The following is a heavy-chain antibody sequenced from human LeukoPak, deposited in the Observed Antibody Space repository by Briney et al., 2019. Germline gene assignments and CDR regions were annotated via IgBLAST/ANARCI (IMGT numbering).Heavy chain of an antibody. CDR2: MSGNGGST. J-gene: IGHJ4*02. D-gene: IGHD6-19*01. V-gene: IGHV3-23*01. CDR3: ARSLIRSTGWYDY. Sequence: PGGSLRLSCAASGFTFSSYALNWVRQAPGTGLGWVSVMSGNGGSTYYADSVKGRFAVSRDNSKNTLYLQMNSLRAEDAAVYYCARSLIRSTGWYDYWGQGTLVTVSS. CDR1: GFTFSSYA.